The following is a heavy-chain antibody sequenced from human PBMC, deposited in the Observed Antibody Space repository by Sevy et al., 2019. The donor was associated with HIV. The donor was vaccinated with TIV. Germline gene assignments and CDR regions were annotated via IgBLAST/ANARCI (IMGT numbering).Heavy chain of an antibody. V-gene: IGHV3-23*01. J-gene: IGHJ4*02. D-gene: IGHD2-15*01. CDR3: ARDPAPYCSGGSCYYYFDY. CDR1: GFTFSNFA. CDR2: ISGTGDYK. Sequence: GGSLRLSCAASGFTFSNFAMGWVRQAPGKGLDWISVISGTGDYKYYADSVKGRFTISRDNSKNTLYLQMNSLRAEDTAVYYCARDPAPYCSGGSCYYYFDYWGQGTLVTVSS.